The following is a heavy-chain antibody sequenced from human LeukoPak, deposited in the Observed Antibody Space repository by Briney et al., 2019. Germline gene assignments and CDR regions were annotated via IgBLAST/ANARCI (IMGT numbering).Heavy chain of an antibody. CDR3: ARHRGSGYFVPWFDY. J-gene: IGHJ4*02. V-gene: IGHV1-18*01. CDR1: GYTFTSYG. CDR2: ISAYNGNT. D-gene: IGHD3-22*01. Sequence: ASVKVSCKASGYTFTSYGISWVRQAPGQGLEWMGWISAYNGNTNYAQKLQGRVTMTTDTSTSTAYMELRSLRSDDTAVYYCARHRGSGYFVPWFDYWGQGTLVTLSS.